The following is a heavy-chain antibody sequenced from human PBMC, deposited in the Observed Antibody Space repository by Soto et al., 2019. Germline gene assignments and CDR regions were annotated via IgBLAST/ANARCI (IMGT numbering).Heavy chain of an antibody. J-gene: IGHJ4*02. V-gene: IGHV3-74*01. CDR3: VRHFDK. Sequence: EAQLVESGGAVVQPGGSLRLSCAASGFTFNTYWMHWVRRPPGKGLVWVARITSDGSGTTYADSVKGRFTISRDNAKNPLYLQMNSLRADDTAVYYCVRHFDKWGQGTLVTVSS. CDR2: ITSDGSGT. CDR1: GFTFNTYW.